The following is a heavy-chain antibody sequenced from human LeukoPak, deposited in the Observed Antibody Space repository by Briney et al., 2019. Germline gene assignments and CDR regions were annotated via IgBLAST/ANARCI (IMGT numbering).Heavy chain of an antibody. CDR2: IRGRGGST. J-gene: IGHJ4*02. D-gene: IGHD3-22*01. V-gene: IGHV3-23*01. CDR1: GFTFSSYS. CDR3: AKDYYYDSSGYSPFDY. Sequence: GGSLSLSCAASGFTFSSYSMTWVRPAPRKGLEWVSSIRGRGGSTYYADFVKGRFTISRDNSKNALYLQVNSLRADDTAVYYCAKDYYYDSSGYSPFDYWGQGTLVTVSS.